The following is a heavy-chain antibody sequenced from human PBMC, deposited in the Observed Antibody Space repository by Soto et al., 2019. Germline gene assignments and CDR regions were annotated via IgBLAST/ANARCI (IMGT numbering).Heavy chain of an antibody. D-gene: IGHD3-3*01. J-gene: IGHJ4*02. Sequence: QITLNESGPTVVKPIETLTLTCTFSGFSLTTSGVGVGWVRQSPGKAPEWLAFIYWDDDKRYSTSLKSRLTITKDTSKNQVVLTMANVDPADTATYYCAHRVLRAVFGLVTTTAIYFDFWGQGTPVVVSS. CDR2: IYWDDDK. CDR1: GFSLTTSGVG. V-gene: IGHV2-5*02. CDR3: AHRVLRAVFGLVTTTAIYFDF.